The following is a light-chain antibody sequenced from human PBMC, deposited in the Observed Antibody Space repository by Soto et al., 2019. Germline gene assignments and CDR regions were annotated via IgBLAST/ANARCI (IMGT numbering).Light chain of an antibody. Sequence: EIVLTQSPATLSLSPGVRATLSCRASQRVYSLLAWYQQQPGQAPRLLIYDATHRDTGIPARFSGSGYGTDFALTLRILGPEDFAVYYYQQRANFWTFGQGTRVQIK. J-gene: IGKJ1*01. CDR2: DAT. CDR3: QQRANFWT. CDR1: QRVYSL. V-gene: IGKV3-11*01.